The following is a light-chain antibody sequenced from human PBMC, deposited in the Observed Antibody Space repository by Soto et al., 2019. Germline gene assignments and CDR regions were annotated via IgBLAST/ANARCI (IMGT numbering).Light chain of an antibody. V-gene: IGKV3-20*01. CDR1: QSVSSSY. J-gene: IGKJ2*01. Sequence: EIVLTQSPGTLSLSPGERATLSCRASQSVSSSYLAWYQQKPGQAPRLLICGTSSRATGIPVRFSGSGSGTDFPLTISRLEPEDFAVYYCQQYGSSPLYTFGQGTKLEIK. CDR2: GTS. CDR3: QQYGSSPLYT.